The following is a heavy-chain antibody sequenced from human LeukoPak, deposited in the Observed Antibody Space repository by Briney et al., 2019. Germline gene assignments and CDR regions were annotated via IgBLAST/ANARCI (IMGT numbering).Heavy chain of an antibody. CDR2: IYTSGST. CDR1: GGSMNNYY. Sequence: PSETLSLTCTVSGGSMNNYYWTWIRQPAGKGLEWIGRIYTSGSTNYNPSLKSRVTISVDTSKNQFSLKLSSVTAADTAVYYCARATAMVSYDAFDIWGQGTMVTVSS. D-gene: IGHD5-18*01. V-gene: IGHV4-4*07. J-gene: IGHJ3*02. CDR3: ARATAMVSYDAFDI.